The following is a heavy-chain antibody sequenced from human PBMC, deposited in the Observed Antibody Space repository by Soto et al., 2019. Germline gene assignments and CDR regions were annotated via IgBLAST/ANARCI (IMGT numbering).Heavy chain of an antibody. CDR2: VTHSGNT. CDR3: ARGVTSNFDY. Sequence: QVRLQQWGAGLLKPSETLSLTCAVYGGSFSVYHWPWIRQPPGKGLEWVGAVTHSGNTNYIPSLKSRVTISIDTSKNQFSLKLSSVTDADTAVFYCARGVTSNFDYWGQGTLVTVSS. J-gene: IGHJ4*02. D-gene: IGHD3-10*01. V-gene: IGHV4-34*01. CDR1: GGSFSVYH.